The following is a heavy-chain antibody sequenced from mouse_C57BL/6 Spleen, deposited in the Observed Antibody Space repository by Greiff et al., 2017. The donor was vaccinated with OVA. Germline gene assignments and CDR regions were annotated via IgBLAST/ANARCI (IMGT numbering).Heavy chain of an antibody. CDR3: ARWLLPGAMDY. D-gene: IGHD2-3*01. V-gene: IGHV1-80*01. CDR1: GYAFSSYW. CDR2: IYPGDGDT. Sequence: QVQLQQSGAELVKPGASVKISCKASGYAFSSYWMNWVKQRPGKGLEWIGQIYPGDGDTNYNGKFKGKATLTADKSSSTAYMQLSRLTSEDSAVYFCARWLLPGAMDYWGQGTSVTVSS. J-gene: IGHJ4*01.